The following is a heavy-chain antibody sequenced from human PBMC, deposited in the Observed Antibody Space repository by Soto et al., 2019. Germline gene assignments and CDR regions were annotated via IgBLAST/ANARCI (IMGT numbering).Heavy chain of an antibody. CDR1: GGSISSGDYY. Sequence: LSLTCTVSGGSISSGDYYWSWIRQPPGKGLEWIGYIYYSGSTYYNPSLKSRVTISVDTSKNQFSLKLSSVTAADTAVYYCARTLRFYTTVPYGLAVRGQRTTVPVSS. CDR3: ARTLRFYTTVPYGLAV. J-gene: IGHJ6*02. CDR2: IYYSGST. V-gene: IGHV4-30-4*01. D-gene: IGHD4-17*01.